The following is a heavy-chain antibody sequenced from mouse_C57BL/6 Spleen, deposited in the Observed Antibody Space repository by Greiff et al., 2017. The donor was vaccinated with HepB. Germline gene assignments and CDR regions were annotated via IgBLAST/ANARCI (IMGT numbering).Heavy chain of an antibody. CDR2: IDPSDSYT. CDR1: GYTFTSYW. Sequence: QVQLQQPGAELVRPGPSVKLSCKASGYTFTSYWMHWVKQRPGQGLEWIGVIDPSDSYTNYNQKFKGKATLTVDTSSSTAYMQLSSLTSEDSAVYYCARKAGSSYCDYWGQGTTLTVSS. D-gene: IGHD1-1*01. J-gene: IGHJ2*01. V-gene: IGHV1-59*01. CDR3: ARKAGSSYCDY.